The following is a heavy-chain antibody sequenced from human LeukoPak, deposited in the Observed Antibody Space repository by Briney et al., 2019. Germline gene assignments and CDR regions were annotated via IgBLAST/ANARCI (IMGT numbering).Heavy chain of an antibody. J-gene: IGHJ5*02. CDR3: ARYVPTGATWFDA. CDR1: GGSISSYY. CDR2: IYYSGST. V-gene: IGHV4-59*01. Sequence: SETLSLTCTVSGGSISSYYWSWIRQPPGKGLEWIGYIYYSGSTNYNPSLKSRVTISVDTSKNQFSLKLSSVTAADTAVYYCARYVPTGATWFDAWGQGTLVTVSS. D-gene: IGHD1-26*01.